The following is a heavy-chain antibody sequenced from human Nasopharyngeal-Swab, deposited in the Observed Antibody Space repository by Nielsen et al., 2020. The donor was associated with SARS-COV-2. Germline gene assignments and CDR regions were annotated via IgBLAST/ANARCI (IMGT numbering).Heavy chain of an antibody. CDR1: VFTFGRYG. CDR3: AKCSSTYCYTKYYMDV. J-gene: IGHJ6*03. D-gene: IGHD2-2*02. CDR2: ISYDGIHK. Sequence: GKSLKISCAASVFTFGRYGMHWVRQAPGKGMEWVAVISYDGIHKYYADSVKSRFTMSRDNSKDTLYLQMNSLRAEDTAVYYCAKCSSTYCYTKYYMDVWGKGTTVTVSS. V-gene: IGHV3-30*18.